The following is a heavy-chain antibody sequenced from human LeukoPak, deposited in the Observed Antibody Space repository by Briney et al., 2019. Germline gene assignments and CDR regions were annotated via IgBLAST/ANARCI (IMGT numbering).Heavy chain of an antibody. V-gene: IGHV1-69*05. CDR2: IIPIFGTA. D-gene: IGHD6-13*01. CDR3: ARGAEQQLALGAFDI. J-gene: IGHJ3*02. CDR1: GGTFSSYA. Sequence: ASVKVSCKASGGTFSSYAISWVRQAPGQGLEWMGGIIPIFGTANYAQKFQGRVTITTDESTSTAYMELSSLRSEDTAVYYCARGAEQQLALGAFDIWGQGTMVTVSS.